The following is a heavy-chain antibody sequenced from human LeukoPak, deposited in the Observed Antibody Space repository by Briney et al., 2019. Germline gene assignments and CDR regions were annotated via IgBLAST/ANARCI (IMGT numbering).Heavy chain of an antibody. CDR2: IYYSGST. D-gene: IGHD5-12*01. Sequence: HPSETLSLTCTVSGGSISSSNYYWGWIRQPPGKGLEWIGSIYYSGSTYYNPSLKSRVTISVDTSKNQFSLKLSSVTAADTAVYYCARGAGSGYDEYFDYWGQGTLVTVSS. V-gene: IGHV4-39*07. CDR1: GGSISSSNYY. J-gene: IGHJ4*02. CDR3: ARGAGSGYDEYFDY.